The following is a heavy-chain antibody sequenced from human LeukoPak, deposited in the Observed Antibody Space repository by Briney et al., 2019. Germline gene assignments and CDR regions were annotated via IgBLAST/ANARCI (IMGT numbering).Heavy chain of an antibody. D-gene: IGHD4-23*01. CDR1: GGSFSGYF. CDR2: INHSGST. CDR3: ARVTVAYYYGMDV. V-gene: IGHV4-34*01. Sequence: SETLSLTCAVYGGSFSGYFWRWIRQPPGKGLEWIGEINHSGSTNYNPSLESRVIISADTSKNQFSLKLSSVTAADTAVYYCARVTVAYYYGMDVWGQGTTVTVSS. J-gene: IGHJ6*02.